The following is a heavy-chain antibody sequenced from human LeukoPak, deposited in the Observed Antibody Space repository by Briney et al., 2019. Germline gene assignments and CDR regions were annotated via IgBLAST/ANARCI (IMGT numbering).Heavy chain of an antibody. CDR1: GYTFTSYD. CDR3: ARGYYYGAGDNYFDY. J-gene: IGHJ4*02. CDR2: INTNTGNP. V-gene: IGHV7-4-1*02. Sequence: ASVKVSCKASGYTFTSYDINWVRQAPGQGLEWMGWINTNTGNPTYAQGFTGRFVFSLDTSVSTAYLQISSLKAEDTAVYYCARGYYYGAGDNYFDYWGQGTLVTVSS. D-gene: IGHD3-10*01.